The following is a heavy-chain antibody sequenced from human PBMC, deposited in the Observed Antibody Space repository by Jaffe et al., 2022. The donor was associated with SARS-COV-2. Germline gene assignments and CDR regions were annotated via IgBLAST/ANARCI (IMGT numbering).Heavy chain of an antibody. CDR2: IYYSGST. J-gene: IGHJ2*01. CDR1: GGSISSGGYY. D-gene: IGHD3-16*02. Sequence: QVQLQESGPGLVKPSQTLSLTCTVSGGSISSGGYYWSWIRQHPGKGLEWIGYIYYSGSTYYNPSLKSRVTISVDTSKNQFSLKLSSVTAADTAVYYCARDQLSGGYDYVWGSYRYNWYFDLWGRGTLVTVSS. V-gene: IGHV4-31*03. CDR3: ARDQLSGGYDYVWGSYRYNWYFDL.